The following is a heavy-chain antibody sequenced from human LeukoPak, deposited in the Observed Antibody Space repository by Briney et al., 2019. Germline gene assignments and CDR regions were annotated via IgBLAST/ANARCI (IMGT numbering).Heavy chain of an antibody. D-gene: IGHD2/OR15-2a*01. CDR1: GFTFSSYG. CDR2: ISYDGSNK. Sequence: GRSLRLSCAASGFTFSSYGMPWVRQAPGKGLEWVAVISYDGSNKYYADSVKGRFTISRDNSKNTLYLQMNSLRAEDTAVYYCAKALFLVFDPWGQGTLVTVSS. CDR3: AKALFLVFDP. J-gene: IGHJ5*02. V-gene: IGHV3-30*18.